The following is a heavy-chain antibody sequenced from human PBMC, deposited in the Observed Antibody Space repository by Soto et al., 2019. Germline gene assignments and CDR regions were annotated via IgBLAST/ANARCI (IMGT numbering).Heavy chain of an antibody. CDR3: ARDTNSLDL. D-gene: IGHD2-8*01. CDR1: SYSISSGFF. Sequence: ETLSLTCVVSSYSISSGFFWAWIRQPPGKGLEWVGSIYHTGDTHYNPSLRSQVSMSVDTSKNHFSLRLTYLTAADTAVYFCARDTNSLDLWGQGILVTVS. J-gene: IGHJ5*02. V-gene: IGHV4-38-2*02. CDR2: IYHTGDT.